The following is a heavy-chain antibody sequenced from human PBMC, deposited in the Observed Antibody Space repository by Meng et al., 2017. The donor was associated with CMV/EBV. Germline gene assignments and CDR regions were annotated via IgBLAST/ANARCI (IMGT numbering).Heavy chain of an antibody. Sequence: SISRISYYWGWIRQPPGKGLEWIGSIYYSGSTYYNPSLKSRVTISVDTSKNQFSLKLSSVTAADTAVYYCARVVLRFLEWSPGWFDPWGQGTLVTVSS. CDR3: ARVVLRFLEWSPGWFDP. V-gene: IGHV4-39*07. J-gene: IGHJ5*02. CDR1: SISRISYY. D-gene: IGHD3-3*01. CDR2: IYYSGST.